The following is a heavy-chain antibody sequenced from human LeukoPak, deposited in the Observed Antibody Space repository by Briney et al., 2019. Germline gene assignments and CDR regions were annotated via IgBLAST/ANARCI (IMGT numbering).Heavy chain of an antibody. J-gene: IGHJ4*02. V-gene: IGHV3-48*02. CDR2: ISSGGEAI. CDR3: ARDRPNWGIDC. CDR1: GFTFSSYA. D-gene: IGHD7-27*01. Sequence: QAGGSLRLSCAASGFTFSSYAMSWVRQAPGKGLEWVSYISSGGEAIYYADSVKGRFTMSRDNAKNSVYLHMSSLRDEDTAVYYCARDRPNWGIDCWGQGTLVTVSS.